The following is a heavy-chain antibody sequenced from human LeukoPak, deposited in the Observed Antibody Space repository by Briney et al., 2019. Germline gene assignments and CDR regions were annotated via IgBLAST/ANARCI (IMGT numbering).Heavy chain of an antibody. J-gene: IGHJ5*02. Sequence: SETLSLTGAVYGGAFSGYYWSWIRQPPGKGREGSGEINQSGSTNYNPSLKSRVTISVDTSKNQFSLELSSVTAADTAVYYCARVGYCSSTSCQNWFDPWGQGTLVTVSS. CDR3: ARVGYCSSTSCQNWFDP. V-gene: IGHV4-34*01. CDR2: INQSGST. CDR1: GGAFSGYY. D-gene: IGHD2-2*01.